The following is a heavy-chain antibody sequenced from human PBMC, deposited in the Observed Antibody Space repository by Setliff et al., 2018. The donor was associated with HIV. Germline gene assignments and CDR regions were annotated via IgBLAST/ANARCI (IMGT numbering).Heavy chain of an antibody. CDR1: GGTFSSYA. J-gene: IGHJ4*02. V-gene: IGHV1-69*06. CDR3: ARHVPVRGHTPLDN. CDR2: IIPIFGTA. Sequence: SVKVSCKASGGTFSSYAISWVRQAPGQGLEWMGRIIPIFGTANYAQKFQGRVTITADKSTSTAYMELSSLRSEDTAVYYCARHVPVRGHTPLDNWGQGTLVTVSS. D-gene: IGHD2-15*01.